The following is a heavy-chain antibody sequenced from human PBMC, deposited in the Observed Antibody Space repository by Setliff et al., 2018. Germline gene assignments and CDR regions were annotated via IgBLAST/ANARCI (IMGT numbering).Heavy chain of an antibody. CDR1: GFTFSGYY. V-gene: IGHV3-7*01. J-gene: IGHJ4*02. D-gene: IGHD4-17*01. Sequence: GESLKISCAASGFTFSGYYMQWVRQAPGKGLEWVANIKKDGSIKYYLDSVRGRFTISRDNAENSLTLQMNSLRVKDTAVYYCSRDLQGSGDYVVDYWGQGTLVTVSS. CDR3: SRDLQGSGDYVVDY. CDR2: IKKDGSIK.